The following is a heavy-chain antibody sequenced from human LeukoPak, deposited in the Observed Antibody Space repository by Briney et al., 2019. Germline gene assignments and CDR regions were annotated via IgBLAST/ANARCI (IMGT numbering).Heavy chain of an antibody. CDR1: GFTVSNNY. CDR3: ARDGYGFYYYGMDV. D-gene: IGHD3-10*01. Sequence: GGSLRLSCAASGFTVSNNYMSWVRQAPGKGLEWVSIIYSGGDTYYADAVKGRFTISRDNSKNTLYLEMNSLRAEDTAVYYCARDGYGFYYYGMDVWGQGTTVTVSS. J-gene: IGHJ6*02. V-gene: IGHV3-53*01. CDR2: IYSGGDT.